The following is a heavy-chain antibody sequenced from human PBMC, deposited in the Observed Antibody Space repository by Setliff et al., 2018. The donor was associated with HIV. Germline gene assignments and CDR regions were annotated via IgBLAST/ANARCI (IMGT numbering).Heavy chain of an antibody. D-gene: IGHD1-26*01. CDR3: AGGPGTTSIDY. V-gene: IGHV4-59*12. Sequence: PSETLSLTCTVSGDSISPYYWNWIRQPPGKGLEWIGYIYYSGGTNYNPSLKSRVTISLDASRNQFSLELISVTAADTAVYYCAGGPGTTSIDYWAQGTLVTVSS. CDR2: IYYSGGT. J-gene: IGHJ4*02. CDR1: GDSISPYY.